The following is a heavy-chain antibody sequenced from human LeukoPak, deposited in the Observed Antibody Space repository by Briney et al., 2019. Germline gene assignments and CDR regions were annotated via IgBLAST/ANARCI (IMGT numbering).Heavy chain of an antibody. J-gene: IGHJ4*02. D-gene: IGHD1-26*01. CDR1: GFTFSNAW. CDR2: IKSKTDGGTT. V-gene: IGHV3-15*01. Sequence: GGSLRLSCAASGFTFSNAWMSWVRQAPGKGLEWVGRIKSKTDGGTTDYAAPVKGRFTISRDDSKNTLYLQMNSLKTEDTAVYYCTTDVGRLVGAKDFDYWGQGTLVTVSS. CDR3: TTDVGRLVGAKDFDY.